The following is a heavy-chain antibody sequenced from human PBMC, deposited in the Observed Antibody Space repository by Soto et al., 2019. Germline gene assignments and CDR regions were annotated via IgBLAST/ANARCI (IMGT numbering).Heavy chain of an antibody. J-gene: IGHJ6*02. CDR1: GFSLSTSGVG. D-gene: IGHD2-15*01. CDR2: IYWDDDK. CDR3: AHVLVVVANYGMDV. V-gene: IGHV2-5*02. Sequence: QITLKESGPTLVKPTQTLTLTCTFSGFSLSTSGVGVGWIRQPPGKALEWLALIYWDDDKRYSPSLTSRLTITQDTSKNQVVLTRTNMDPVDTATYYCAHVLVVVANYGMDVWGQGTTVTVSS.